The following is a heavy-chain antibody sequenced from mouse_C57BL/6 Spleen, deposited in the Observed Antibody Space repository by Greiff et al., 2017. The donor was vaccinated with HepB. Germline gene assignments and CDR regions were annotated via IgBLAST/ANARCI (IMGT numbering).Heavy chain of an antibody. V-gene: IGHV1-15*01. J-gene: IGHJ3*01. D-gene: IGHD2-4*01. CDR3: TRSNDYDGRAY. CDR2: IDPETGGT. CDR1: GYTFTDYE. Sequence: QVQLKQSGAELVRPGASVTLSCKASGYTFTDYEMHWVKQTPVHGLEWIGAIDPETGGTAYNQKFKGKAILTADKSSSTAYMELRSLTSEDSAVYYCTRSNDYDGRAYWGQGTLVTVSA.